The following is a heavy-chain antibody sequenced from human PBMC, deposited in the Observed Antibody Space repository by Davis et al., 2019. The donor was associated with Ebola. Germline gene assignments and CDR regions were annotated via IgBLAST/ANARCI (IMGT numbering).Heavy chain of an antibody. V-gene: IGHV1-8*01. CDR1: GYTFTSYD. CDR2: ISAYNGNT. CDR3: AIIGYFDY. D-gene: IGHD3-10*01. J-gene: IGHJ4*02. Sequence: ASVKVSCKASGYTFTSYDINWVRQAPGQGLEWMGWISAYNGNTNYAQKFQGRVTMTRNTSISTAYMELSSLRSEDTAVYYCAIIGYFDYWGQGTLVTVSS.